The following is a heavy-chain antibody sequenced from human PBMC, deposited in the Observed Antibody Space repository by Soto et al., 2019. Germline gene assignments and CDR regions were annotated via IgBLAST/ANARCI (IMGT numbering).Heavy chain of an antibody. Sequence: QVQLVQSGAEVKKPGASVKVSCKASGYTFNSYYIHWVRQAPGQGLEWMGWINPDSDVTGYAQSFQGRVTMTRDMSMTTAYMDLTRLRSDDTAVYYCVRVGLNRNYDFDFWGQGTLITVSS. CDR3: VRVGLNRNYDFDF. CDR1: GYTFNSYY. V-gene: IGHV1-2*02. J-gene: IGHJ4*02. D-gene: IGHD3-16*01. CDR2: INPDSDVT.